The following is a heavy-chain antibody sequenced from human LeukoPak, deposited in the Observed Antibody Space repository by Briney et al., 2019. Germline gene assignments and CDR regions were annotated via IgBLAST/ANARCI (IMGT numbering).Heavy chain of an antibody. CDR1: AYSIRSGYF. CDR3: ARVLYYDVLTGYYINGWFDP. Sequence: SETLSLTCTVSAYSIRSGYFWGWIRQPPGKGLEWIASIYHSGSTYYNPSLKSRVTISVDTSKNQFSLKLTSVTAADMAVYYCARVLYYDVLTGYYINGWFDPWGQGTLVTVSS. D-gene: IGHD3-9*01. V-gene: IGHV4-38-2*02. J-gene: IGHJ5*02. CDR2: IYHSGST.